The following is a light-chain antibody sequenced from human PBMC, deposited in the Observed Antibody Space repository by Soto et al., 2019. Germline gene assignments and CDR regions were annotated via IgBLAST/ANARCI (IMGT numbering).Light chain of an antibody. CDR3: HERSTWRST. J-gene: IGKJ3*01. Sequence: EIVLTPSPATLSLSPGERATLSCRASQSISSYLPWYQQKPDQAPRLIIYDASNKATGIPARFSSSGSGTGITVTVSSLERAGFAGYYCHERSTWRSTFGPGNKVDIK. V-gene: IGKV3-11*01. CDR2: DAS. CDR1: QSISSY.